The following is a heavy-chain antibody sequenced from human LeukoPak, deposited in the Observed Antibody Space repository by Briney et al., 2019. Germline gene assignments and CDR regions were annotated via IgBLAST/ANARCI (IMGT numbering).Heavy chain of an antibody. D-gene: IGHD2-15*01. CDR1: GGSFSGYY. CDR3: ARRCSGGSCYNY. CDR2: INHSGST. J-gene: IGHJ4*02. V-gene: IGHV4-34*01. Sequence: SETLSLTCAVYGGSFSGYYWSWIRQPPGKGLEWIGEINHSGSTNYNPSLKSRVTISVDTSKNQFSLRLSSVTAADTAVYYCARRCSGGSCYNYWGQGTLVTVSS.